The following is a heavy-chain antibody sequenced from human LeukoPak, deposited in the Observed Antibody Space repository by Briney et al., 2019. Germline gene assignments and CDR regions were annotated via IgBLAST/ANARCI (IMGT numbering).Heavy chain of an antibody. CDR2: ISYSGST. V-gene: IGHV4-31*03. CDR1: GGSISSGGSY. J-gene: IGHJ6*02. D-gene: IGHD3-10*01. Sequence: SETLSLTCTVSGGSISSGGSYWTWIRQHPGKGLEWIGYISYSGSTYYNPSLKSRVTISVDTSKNQSSLKLSSMTAADTAVYYCARTASYGSGSYFGLVGYYGMDVWGQGTTVTVSS. CDR3: ARTASYGSGSYFGLVGYYGMDV.